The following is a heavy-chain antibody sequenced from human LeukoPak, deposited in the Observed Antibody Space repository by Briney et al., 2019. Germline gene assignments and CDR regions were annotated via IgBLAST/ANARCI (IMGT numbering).Heavy chain of an antibody. CDR2: IYYSGST. J-gene: IGHJ6*03. Sequence: SETLSLTCTVSGGSISSHYWSWIRQPPGKGLEWIGYIYYSGSTNYNPSLQSRVTISVDTSKNQFSLKLSSLTAADTAVYYCARDRDGFWRSGHYYYYMDVWGKGTTVTVSS. V-gene: IGHV4-59*11. CDR1: GGSISSHY. D-gene: IGHD3-16*01. CDR3: ARDRDGFWRSGHYYYYMDV.